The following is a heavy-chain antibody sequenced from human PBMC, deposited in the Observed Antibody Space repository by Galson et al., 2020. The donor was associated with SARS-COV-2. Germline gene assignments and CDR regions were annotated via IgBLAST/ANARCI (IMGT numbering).Heavy chain of an antibody. J-gene: IGHJ3*02. V-gene: IGHV3-11*01. CDR1: GFTFSDYY. Sequence: NSGGSLRLSCAASGFTFSDYYMTWIRQAPGKGLEWVSYITSSGSPIYYADSVQGRFTVSRDNAKTSLFLQMHSLRAEDTAVYYCARVRYVDWISSDDFDIWGQGTIVTVSS. D-gene: IGHD3-9*01. CDR2: ITSSGSPI. CDR3: ARVRYVDWISSDDFDI.